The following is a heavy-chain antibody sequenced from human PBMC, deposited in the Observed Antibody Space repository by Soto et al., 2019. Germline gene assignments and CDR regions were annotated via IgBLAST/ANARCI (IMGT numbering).Heavy chain of an antibody. J-gene: IGHJ4*02. CDR2: ISGSGDST. CDR1: GFTFSSYA. Sequence: EVQLLESGGGLEQPGGSLRLSCAASGFTFSSYAMNWVRQAPGKGLEWVSVISGSGDSTYYADSVKGRFTISRDNSKNTLYLQMNCLRAEDTAVYYCARRGSGSYYDYWGQGTLVTVSS. V-gene: IGHV3-23*01. CDR3: ARRGSGSYYDY. D-gene: IGHD1-26*01.